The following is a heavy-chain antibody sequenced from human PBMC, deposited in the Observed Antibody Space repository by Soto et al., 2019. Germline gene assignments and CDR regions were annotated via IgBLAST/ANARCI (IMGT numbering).Heavy chain of an antibody. CDR1: GFSVGGNY. CDR2: IY. CDR3: ARGPNSDC. V-gene: IGHV3-53*01. D-gene: IGHD2-21*01. J-gene: IGHJ4*02. Sequence: EARLVQSGGGLVQPGGSLRLSCAAYGFSVGGNYMSWVRQAPGKGLELVSLIYMKGRFTLSRDNSNNMLYLQMDSLRAEDTAVYYCARGPNSDCWGQGTLVIVSS.